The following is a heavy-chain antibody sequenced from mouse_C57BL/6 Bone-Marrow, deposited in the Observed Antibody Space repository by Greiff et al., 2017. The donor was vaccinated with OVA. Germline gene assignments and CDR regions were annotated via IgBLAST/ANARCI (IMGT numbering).Heavy chain of an antibody. CDR2: ILPGSGST. Sequence: VQLQQSGAELMKPGASVKLSCKATGYTFTGYWIEWVKQRPGHGLEWIGEILPGSGSTNYNAKFKGKATFTAATSSNTAYMHLSSLTTEDAAIYYCAREWDCYARDYWGQGTSVTVSS. CDR1: GYTFTGYW. D-gene: IGHD4-1*01. CDR3: AREWDCYARDY. V-gene: IGHV1-9*01. J-gene: IGHJ4*01.